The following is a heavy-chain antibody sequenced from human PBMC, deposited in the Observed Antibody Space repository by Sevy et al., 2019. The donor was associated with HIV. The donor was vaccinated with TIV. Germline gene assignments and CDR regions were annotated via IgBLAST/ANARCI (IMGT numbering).Heavy chain of an antibody. J-gene: IGHJ6*03. D-gene: IGHD6-19*01. CDR1: GFTFSGSA. CDR2: TRSEGNNYAI. V-gene: IGHV3-73*01. Sequence: GGSLRLSCAASGFTFSGSAIHWVRQASGKGLEWVGHTRSEGNNYAIAYPASRKGRFTISRDDSKTTAYLQMSSLTTEDTAVYYCARQRSQAVAGTIYYYHLDVWGKGTTVTVSS. CDR3: ARQRSQAVAGTIYYYHLDV.